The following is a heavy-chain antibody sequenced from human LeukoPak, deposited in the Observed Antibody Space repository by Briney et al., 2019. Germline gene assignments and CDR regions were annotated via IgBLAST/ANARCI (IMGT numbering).Heavy chain of an antibody. CDR2: INPNSGGT. CDR3: TKAPLRSCSGAFCYPFDY. J-gene: IGHJ4*02. D-gene: IGHD2-8*02. V-gene: IGHV1-2*02. CDR1: GYTFTGYY. Sequence: ASVKVSCKASGYTFTGYYMHWVRQAPGQGLEWMGWINPNSGGTNYAQKFQGRVTMTRDTSISTAYMELSRLRSDDTAIYYCTKAPLRSCSGAFCYPFDYWGQGTLVTVSS.